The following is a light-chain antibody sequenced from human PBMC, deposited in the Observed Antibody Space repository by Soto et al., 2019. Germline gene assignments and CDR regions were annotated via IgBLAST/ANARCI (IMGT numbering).Light chain of an antibody. J-gene: IGKJ3*01. CDR1: QSVSSSY. CDR3: QQYGSSRPIT. V-gene: IGKV3-20*01. CDR2: GAS. Sequence: EIGLTQSPGTLSLSPGEIATLSCRASQSVSSSYLAWYQQKPGQAPRLLIYGASTRATGIPARFSGSGSGTDFTLAISSLEPEDCVVYYGQQYGSSRPITVGRGTKVYSK.